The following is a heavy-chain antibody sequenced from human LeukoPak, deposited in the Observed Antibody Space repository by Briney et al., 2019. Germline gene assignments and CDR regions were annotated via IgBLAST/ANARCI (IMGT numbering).Heavy chain of an antibody. CDR3: ARPRYCSGGTCNLDY. CDR1: GFTFSSYS. CDR2: ISSSSNTI. V-gene: IGHV3-48*02. D-gene: IGHD2-15*01. J-gene: IGHJ4*02. Sequence: GRSLRLSCAASGFTFSSYSMNWVRQAPGKGLEWVSYISSSSNTIYYADSVKGRFTISRDNAKNSLYLQMNSLRDEDTAVYYCARPRYCSGGTCNLDYWGQGTPVTVSS.